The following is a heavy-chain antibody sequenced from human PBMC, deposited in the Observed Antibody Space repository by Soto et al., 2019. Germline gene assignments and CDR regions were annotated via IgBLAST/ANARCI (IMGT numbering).Heavy chain of an antibody. V-gene: IGHV3-21*01. J-gene: IGHJ3*02. Sequence: GGSLRLSCAASGFTFRTYTMNWVRQAPGKGLEWVLCISGTSSYIYYADSVKGRFTISRDNSKNTLYLQMNSLRAEDTAVYYCARAMTPYYYDSSGYPFAFDIWGQGTMVTVSS. CDR3: ARAMTPYYYDSSGYPFAFDI. D-gene: IGHD3-22*01. CDR2: ISGTSSYI. CDR1: GFTFRTYT.